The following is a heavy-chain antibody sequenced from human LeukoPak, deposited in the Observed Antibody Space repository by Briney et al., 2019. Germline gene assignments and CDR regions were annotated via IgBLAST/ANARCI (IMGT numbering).Heavy chain of an antibody. D-gene: IGHD2-2*01. CDR1: GFTFSNYG. CDR2: VRYDETTK. CDR3: AKIVVVPAARNSYYYYYYMDV. V-gene: IGHV3-30*02. Sequence: GGSLRLSCAASGFTFSNYGMHWVRQAPGKGLEWVAFVRYDETTKFYADSVKGRFTISRDNSKTTLYLQMNSLRAEDTAVYYCAKIVVVPAARNSYYYYYYMDVWGKGTTVTVSS. J-gene: IGHJ6*03.